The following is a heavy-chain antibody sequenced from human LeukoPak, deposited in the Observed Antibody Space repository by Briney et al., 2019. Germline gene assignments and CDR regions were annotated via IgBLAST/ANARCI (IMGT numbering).Heavy chain of an antibody. CDR2: IIPIFGTA. Sequence: ASVKVSRKASGGTFSSYAISWVRQAPGQGLEWMGGIIPIFGTANYAQKFQGRVTITADESTSTAYMELSSLRSEDTAVYYCARGYSSGRPPDYWGQGTLATVSS. CDR3: ARGYSSGRPPDY. J-gene: IGHJ4*02. D-gene: IGHD6-19*01. CDR1: GGTFSSYA. V-gene: IGHV1-69*13.